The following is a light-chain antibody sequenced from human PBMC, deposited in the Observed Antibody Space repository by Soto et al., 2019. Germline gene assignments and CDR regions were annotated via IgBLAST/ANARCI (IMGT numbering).Light chain of an antibody. Sequence: QSVLTQPPSASGSPGQSVTISCTGTSSDVGGYDYVSWYQQHPGKAPKLMIYEVTIRPSGVSDRFSGSKSDTSASLAITGLQPEDEADYYCSSYTSSSTYVFGTGTKVTVL. CDR1: SSDVGGYDY. J-gene: IGLJ1*01. CDR2: EVT. CDR3: SSYTSSSTYV. V-gene: IGLV2-8*01.